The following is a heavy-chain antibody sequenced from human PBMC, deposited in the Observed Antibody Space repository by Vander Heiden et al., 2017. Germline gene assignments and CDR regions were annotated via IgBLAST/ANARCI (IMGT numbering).Heavy chain of an antibody. CDR1: VESMLGYF. CDR2: IHSYGVD. V-gene: IGHV4-59*01. J-gene: IGHJ4*01. Sequence: QVQLQEAGPGLVQHSETLSLTCTVSVESMLGYFWSLILLSPEKGLEWIGYIHSYGVDDYNPSLLSRVTRSRDTSKKHVPLNLRSVSAADTSKYDCARERGFESNIIGSGTVEVWGHGTLVTVSS. D-gene: IGHD1-1*01. CDR3: ARERGFESNIIGSGTVEV.